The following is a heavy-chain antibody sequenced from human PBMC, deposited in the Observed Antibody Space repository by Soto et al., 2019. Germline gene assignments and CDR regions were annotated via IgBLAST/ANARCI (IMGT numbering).Heavy chain of an antibody. J-gene: IGHJ4*02. CDR2: INHSGST. CDR3: ASVENCSGGSCYSY. V-gene: IGHV4-34*01. D-gene: IGHD2-15*01. Sequence: SETLSLTCAVYGGSFSGYYWSWIRQPPGKGREWIGEINHSGSTNYNPSLKSRVTISVDTSKNQFSLKLSSVTAADTAVYYCASVENCSGGSCYSYWGQGTLVTVSS. CDR1: GGSFSGYY.